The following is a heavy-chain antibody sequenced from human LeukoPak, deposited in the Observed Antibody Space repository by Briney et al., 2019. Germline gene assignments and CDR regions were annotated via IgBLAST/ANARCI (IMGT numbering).Heavy chain of an antibody. D-gene: IGHD6-19*01. CDR3: GKTTTGYSSGQKPAWPVDY. V-gene: IGHV3-23*01. Sequence: GGSLRLSCEASGFTFGSYAMYWVRQAPGKGLERVAGIFGSGGSAHYADSVKGRFTISRDNSKNTVYLQINSLRAEDTAVYYCGKTTTGYSSGQKPAWPVDYWGQGTLVTVSS. J-gene: IGHJ4*02. CDR2: IFGSGGSA. CDR1: GFTFGSYA.